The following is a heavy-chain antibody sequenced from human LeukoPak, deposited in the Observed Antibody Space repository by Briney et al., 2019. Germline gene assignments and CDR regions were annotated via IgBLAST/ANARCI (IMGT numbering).Heavy chain of an antibody. Sequence: SETLSLTCTVSGDSISSFYWSWIRQPAGKGLEWIGRLYPSGTTKSIPSLKSRVTMSLDTSKNQFSLRLSSVTAADTAVYYCARESMIRGVTYFDYWGQGTLVTVSS. D-gene: IGHD3-10*01. J-gene: IGHJ4*02. CDR3: ARESMIRGVTYFDY. CDR2: LYPSGTT. V-gene: IGHV4-4*07. CDR1: GDSISSFY.